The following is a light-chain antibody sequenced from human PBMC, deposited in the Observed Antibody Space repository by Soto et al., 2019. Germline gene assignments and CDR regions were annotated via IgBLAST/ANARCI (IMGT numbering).Light chain of an antibody. CDR2: DVS. CDR3: SSFTRSNSYV. J-gene: IGLJ1*01. Sequence: QAVVTQPASVSGSPGQSITISCTGTSSDVGAYNYVSWYQQHPGKVPKLMIYDVSDRPSGVSNRFSGSKSGNTASLTISGLQAEDEADYYCSSFTRSNSYVFGTGTKLTV. CDR1: SSDVGAYNY. V-gene: IGLV2-14*03.